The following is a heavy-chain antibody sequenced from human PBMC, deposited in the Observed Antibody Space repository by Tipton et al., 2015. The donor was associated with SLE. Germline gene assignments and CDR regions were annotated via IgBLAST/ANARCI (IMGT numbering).Heavy chain of an antibody. D-gene: IGHD4-17*01. CDR2: IYYSGST. CDR1: GGSISSSSYY. V-gene: IGHV4-39*07. J-gene: IGHJ4*02. Sequence: TLSLTCTVSGGSISSSSYYWGWIRQPPGKGLEWIGSIYYSGSTYYNPSLKSRVTISVDTSKNQFSLKLSSVTAADTAVYYCARVPPGSNDYGDLFDYWGQGTLVTVSS. CDR3: ARVPPGSNDYGDLFDY.